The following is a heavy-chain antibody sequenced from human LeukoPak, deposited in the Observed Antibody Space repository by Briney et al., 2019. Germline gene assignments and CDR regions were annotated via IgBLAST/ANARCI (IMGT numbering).Heavy chain of an antibody. CDR3: GRADDRQLVAASFDY. CDR1: GFSISDYY. Sequence: GGSLRLSCAASGFSISDYYMSWIRQAPGKGLEWISYISSRGSTKYYADSVKGRFTISRDTAKNSLYLQMNSLRSEDTRVYYCGRADDRQLVAASFDYWGEGPLVRVSS. D-gene: IGHD6-6*01. CDR2: ISSRGSTK. V-gene: IGHV3-11*01. J-gene: IGHJ4*02.